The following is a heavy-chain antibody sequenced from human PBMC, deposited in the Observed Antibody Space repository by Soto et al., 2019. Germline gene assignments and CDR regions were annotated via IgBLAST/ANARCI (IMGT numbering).Heavy chain of an antibody. D-gene: IGHD3-16*02. V-gene: IGHV3-30-3*01. J-gene: IGHJ6*02. CDR1: GFTFSSYA. Sequence: GGSLSLSCAASGFTFSSYAMHWVRQAPGKGLEWVAVISYDGSNKYYADSVKGRFTISRDNSKNTLYLQMNSLRAEDTAVYYCARDRLRLGELSYYYYYYGMDVWGQGTTVTVSS. CDR2: ISYDGSNK. CDR3: ARDRLRLGELSYYYYYYGMDV.